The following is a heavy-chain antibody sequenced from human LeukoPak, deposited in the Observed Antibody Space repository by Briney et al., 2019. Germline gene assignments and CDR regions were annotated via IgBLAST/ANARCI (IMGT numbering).Heavy chain of an antibody. J-gene: IGHJ4*02. CDR1: GGTFSSYA. D-gene: IGHD6-19*01. CDR2: IIPIFGTA. V-gene: IGHV1-69*05. Sequence: VASVKVSCKASGGTFSSYAISLVRQAPGQGLEWMGGIIPIFGTANYAQKFQGRVTITTDESTSTAYMELSSLRSEDTAVYYCARDASGSGWLDYWGQGTLVTVSS. CDR3: ARDASGSGWLDY.